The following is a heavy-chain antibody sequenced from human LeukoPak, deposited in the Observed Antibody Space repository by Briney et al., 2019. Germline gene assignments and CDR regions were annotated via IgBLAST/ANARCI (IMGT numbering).Heavy chain of an antibody. V-gene: IGHV5-51*01. CDR3: ARRMVRGANYYYYYGMDV. J-gene: IGHJ6*02. CDR2: IYPGDSDT. Sequence: GESLKISCKGSGYSFTSYWIGWVRQMPGKGLEWMGIIYPGDSDTRYSLSFQGQVTISADKSISTAYLQWSSLKASDTAMYYCARRMVRGANYYYYYGMDVWGQGTTVTVSS. CDR1: GYSFTSYW. D-gene: IGHD3-10*01.